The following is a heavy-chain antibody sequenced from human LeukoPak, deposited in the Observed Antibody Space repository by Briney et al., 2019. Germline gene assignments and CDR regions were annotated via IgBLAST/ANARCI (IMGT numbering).Heavy chain of an antibody. D-gene: IGHD3-9*01. Sequence: PGGSLRLSCAASGFTFSSYAMSWVRQAPGKGLEWVSGISWNSGSIGYADSVKGRFTISRDNAKNSLYLQMNSLRAEDTALYYCAKDDYDILTGSFDYWGQGTLVTVSS. CDR3: AKDDYDILTGSFDY. V-gene: IGHV3-9*01. CDR2: ISWNSGSI. J-gene: IGHJ4*02. CDR1: GFTFSSYA.